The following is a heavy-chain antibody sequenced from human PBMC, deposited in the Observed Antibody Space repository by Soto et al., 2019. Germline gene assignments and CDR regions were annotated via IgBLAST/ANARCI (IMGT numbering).Heavy chain of an antibody. J-gene: IGHJ6*02. V-gene: IGHV3-23*01. CDR1: GFTFSSYA. Sequence: GGSLRLSCAASGFTFSSYAMSWVRQAPGKGLEWVSAISGSGGSTYYADSVKGRFTISRDNSKNTLYLQMNSLRAEDTAVYYCAKISGSGWPRGAVGYYGMDVWGQGTTVTVSS. D-gene: IGHD6-19*01. CDR3: AKISGSGWPRGAVGYYGMDV. CDR2: ISGSGGST.